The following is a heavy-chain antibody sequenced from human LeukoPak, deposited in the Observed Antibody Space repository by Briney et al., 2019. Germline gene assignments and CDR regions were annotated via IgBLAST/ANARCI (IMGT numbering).Heavy chain of an antibody. J-gene: IGHJ3*02. Sequence: PGGSLRLSCAASGFTFSSYEMNWVRQAPGKGLEWVSYISSSGSAIYYADSVKGRFTISRDNAKNSLYLQMNSLRAEDTAVYYCARTPYDILTPRAFDIWGQGTMVTVSS. CDR3: ARTPYDILTPRAFDI. CDR2: ISSSGSAI. V-gene: IGHV3-48*03. CDR1: GFTFSSYE. D-gene: IGHD3-9*01.